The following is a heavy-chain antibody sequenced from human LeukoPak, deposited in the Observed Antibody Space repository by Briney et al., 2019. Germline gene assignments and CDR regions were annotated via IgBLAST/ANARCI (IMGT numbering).Heavy chain of an antibody. D-gene: IGHD6-13*01. CDR3: ARHVDSSSWENFDY. Sequence: GESLKISCKGSGYIFTSYWIGWVRQMPGKGLEWMGIIYPGDSDTRYSPSFQGRVTISADKSISTAYLQWSSLKASDTAMYYCARHVDSSSWENFDYWGQGTLVTVFS. CDR2: IYPGDSDT. V-gene: IGHV5-51*01. J-gene: IGHJ4*02. CDR1: GYIFTSYW.